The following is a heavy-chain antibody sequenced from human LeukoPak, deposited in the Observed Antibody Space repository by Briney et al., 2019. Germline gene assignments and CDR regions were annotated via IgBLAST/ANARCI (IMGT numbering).Heavy chain of an antibody. V-gene: IGHV3-48*03. Sequence: PGGSLRLSCAASGFTFSSYEMNWVRQAPGKGLEWVSYISSSGSTIYYADSVKGRFTISRDNAKNSLYLPMTSLRAEDTAVYYCAELGITMIGGVWGKGNTVTISS. J-gene: IGHJ6*04. CDR3: AELGITMIGGV. D-gene: IGHD3-10*02. CDR2: ISSSGSTI. CDR1: GFTFSSYE.